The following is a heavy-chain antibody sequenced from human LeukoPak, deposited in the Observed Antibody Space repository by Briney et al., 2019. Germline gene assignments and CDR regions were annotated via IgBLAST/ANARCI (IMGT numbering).Heavy chain of an antibody. J-gene: IGHJ6*03. CDR2: ISRSSSYI. CDR1: GFTFSSYG. V-gene: IGHV3-21*01. CDR3: ARDGDPAYYYYMDV. D-gene: IGHD6-25*01. Sequence: PGGSLRLSCAASGFTFSSYGMHWVRQAPGKGLEWVSSISRSSSYINYVDSVKGRFTISRDNAKNSLYLQMNSLRAEDTAVYYCARDGDPAYYYYMDVWGKGTTVTVSS.